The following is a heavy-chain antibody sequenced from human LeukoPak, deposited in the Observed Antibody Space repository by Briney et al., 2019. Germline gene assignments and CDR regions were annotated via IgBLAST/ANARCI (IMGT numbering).Heavy chain of an antibody. J-gene: IGHJ4*02. D-gene: IGHD2/OR15-2a*01. CDR2: IIPIFGTA. CDR3: ARPNIYGEDGPWYYIYS. Sequence: GASVKVSCKASGGTFISYAISWVRQAPGQGLEWMGGIIPIFGTANYAQKFQGRVTITTDESTSTAYMELSSLISEDTAVESWARPNIYGEDGPWYYIYSSGQGNLVTVSS. V-gene: IGHV1-69*05. CDR1: GGTFISYA.